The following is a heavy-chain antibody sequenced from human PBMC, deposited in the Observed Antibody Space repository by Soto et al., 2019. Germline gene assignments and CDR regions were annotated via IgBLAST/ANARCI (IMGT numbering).Heavy chain of an antibody. V-gene: IGHV1-46*01. Sequence: ASVKVSCKAAGYPFTTYHLHWVRQAPGQGLEWMGIVYVTGTGTRSAQKFQGRLTMTRDRSTSTVYMELSSLRSEDTAVYYCARPEGYGSGSYYFDSWGQGTLVTVSS. CDR3: ARPEGYGSGSYYFDS. CDR1: GYPFTTYH. J-gene: IGHJ4*02. D-gene: IGHD3-10*01. CDR2: VYVTGTGT.